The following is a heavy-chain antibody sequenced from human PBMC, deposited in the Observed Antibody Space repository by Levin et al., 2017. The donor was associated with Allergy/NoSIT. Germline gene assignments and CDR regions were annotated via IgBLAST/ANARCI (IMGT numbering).Heavy chain of an antibody. V-gene: IGHV4-30-4*01. Sequence: SSETLSLTCTVSGGSIINGDYYWSWVRQPPGKGLEWIGYIYHSGSTYYNPSLKSRVTISLVTSKNHFSLNLRSVTAADAAVYFCSTGDFHILPTNSWFDPWGLGTRVTVSA. CDR3: STGDFHILPTNSWFDP. CDR1: GGSIINGDYY. D-gene: IGHD3-9*01. CDR2: IYHSGST. J-gene: IGHJ5*02.